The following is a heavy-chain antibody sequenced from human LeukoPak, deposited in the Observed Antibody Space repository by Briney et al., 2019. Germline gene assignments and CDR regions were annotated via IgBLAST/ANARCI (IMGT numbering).Heavy chain of an antibody. D-gene: IGHD6-13*01. V-gene: IGHV4-38-2*02. CDR3: ASQGDLADFDY. J-gene: IGHJ4*02. CDR1: GYSISSGYY. CDR2: IYHSGST. Sequence: SETLSLTCTVSGYSISSGYYWGWIRQPPGKGLEWIGSIYHSGSTYYNPSLKSRVTISVDTSKNQLSLKLSSVTAADTAVYYCASQGDLADFDYWGQGTLVTVSS.